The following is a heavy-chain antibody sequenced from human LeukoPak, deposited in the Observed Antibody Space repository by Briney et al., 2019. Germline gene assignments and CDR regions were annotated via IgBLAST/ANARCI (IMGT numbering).Heavy chain of an antibody. CDR1: GFTFSGFW. CDR3: ARGHHTRGVYDY. V-gene: IGHV3-7*01. CDR2: INQDESQK. D-gene: IGHD3-10*01. Sequence: GGSLRLSCAASGFTFSGFWMKWVRQAPGKGLGWVANINQDESQKYYVDPVKGRFTISRDNAKNSLYLQMNSLRAEDTAVYYCARGHHTRGVYDYWGQGTLVTVSS. J-gene: IGHJ4*02.